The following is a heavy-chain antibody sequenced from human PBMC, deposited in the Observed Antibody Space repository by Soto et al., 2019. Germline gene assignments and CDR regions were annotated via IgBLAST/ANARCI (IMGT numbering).Heavy chain of an antibody. CDR3: ASSVAGRYWFDP. CDR1: GFTFSSYA. CDR2: ISYDGSNK. V-gene: IGHV3-30-3*01. J-gene: IGHJ5*02. D-gene: IGHD6-19*01. Sequence: GGSLRLSCTASGFTFSSYAMHWVRQAPGKGLEWVAVISYDGSNKYYADSVKGRFTISRDNSKNTLYLQMNSLRAEDTAVYYCASSVAGRYWFDPWGQGTLVTVSS.